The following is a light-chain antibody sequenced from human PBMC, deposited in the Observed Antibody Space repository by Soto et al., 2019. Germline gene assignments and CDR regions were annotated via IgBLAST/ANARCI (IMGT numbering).Light chain of an antibody. J-gene: IGLJ1*01. Sequence: QSVLTQPASVSGSPGQSITISCTGTSSDVGSYNLVSWYQQHPGKAPKLMIYEASKRPSGVFNRFSGSKSGNTASLTISGLQAEDEADYYCCSYAGSSTYVFGTGTKLTVL. CDR3: CSYAGSSTYV. CDR2: EAS. V-gene: IGLV2-23*01. CDR1: SSDVGSYNL.